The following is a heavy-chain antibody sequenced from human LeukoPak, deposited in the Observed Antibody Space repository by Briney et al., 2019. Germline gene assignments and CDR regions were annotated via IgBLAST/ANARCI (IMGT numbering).Heavy chain of an antibody. CDR3: AASGRYCSGGSCYYFDY. J-gene: IGHJ4*02. CDR1: GFTFTSSA. CDR2: IVVGSGNA. V-gene: IGHV1-58*02. Sequence: ASVKVSCKASGFTFTSSAMQWVRQARGQRLEWIGWIVVGSGNANYAQKFQERVTITRDMSTSTAYMELSSLRSEDTAVYYCAASGRYCSGGSCYYFDYWGQGTLVTVSS. D-gene: IGHD2-15*01.